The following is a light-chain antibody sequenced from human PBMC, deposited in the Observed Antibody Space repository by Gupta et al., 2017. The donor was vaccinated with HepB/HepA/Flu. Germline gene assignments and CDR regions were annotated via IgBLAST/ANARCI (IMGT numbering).Light chain of an antibody. J-gene: IGKJ5*01. V-gene: IGKV1-9*01. CDR2: AAF. CDR1: QGINNY. CDR3: QQSEAYPVT. Sequence: DIQLTQSPSCLSASVGDRVTISCRASQGINNYLAWYQQKPGKAPKLLIYAAFTLQSGVPSRFSGSASGTEFTLTISSLQPEDFATYYCQQSEAYPVTFGQGTRLDLK.